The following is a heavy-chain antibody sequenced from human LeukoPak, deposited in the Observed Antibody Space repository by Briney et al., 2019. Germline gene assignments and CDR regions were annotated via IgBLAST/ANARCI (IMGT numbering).Heavy chain of an antibody. CDR1: GFTFSSYG. V-gene: IGHV3-30*02. CDR2: IRYDGINN. D-gene: IGHD2-8*01. Sequence: GGSLRLSCAASGFTFSSYGIHWVRQAPGKGLEWVAFIRYDGINNHYADSVKGRFTISRDNSKNTLYLQMNSLRAEDSAVYYCAKDARDPYFSWLDPWGQGTLVTVSS. CDR3: AKDARDPYFSWLDP. J-gene: IGHJ5*02.